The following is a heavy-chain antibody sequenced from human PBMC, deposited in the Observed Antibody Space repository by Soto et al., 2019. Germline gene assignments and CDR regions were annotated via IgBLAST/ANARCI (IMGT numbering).Heavy chain of an antibody. D-gene: IGHD2-8*01. CDR3: ERPMVYAITYNWFDP. CDR1: GGTFSSYA. V-gene: IGHV1-69*13. CDR2: IIPIFGTA. Sequence: SVKVSCKAAGGTFSSYAISWVRQAPGQGLEWMGGIIPIFGTANYAQKFQGRVTITADESTSTAYMELSSLRSEDTAVYYCERPMVYAITYNWFDPWGQGTLVTVFS. J-gene: IGHJ5*02.